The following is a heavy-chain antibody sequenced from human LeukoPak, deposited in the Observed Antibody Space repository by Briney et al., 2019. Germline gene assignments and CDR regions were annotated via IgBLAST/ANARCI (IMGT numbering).Heavy chain of an antibody. CDR3: ARQSGAAVAVVY. D-gene: IGHD6-19*01. CDR2: IYPGDSDT. V-gene: IGHV5-51*01. Sequence: GESLKISCKGSEYNFTNYWIGWVRQMPGKGLEWMGIIYPGDSDTRYSPSFQGQVTISADKSISTAFLQWSSLKASDTAMYYCARQSGAAVAVVYWGQGTLVTVSS. J-gene: IGHJ4*02. CDR1: EYNFTNYW.